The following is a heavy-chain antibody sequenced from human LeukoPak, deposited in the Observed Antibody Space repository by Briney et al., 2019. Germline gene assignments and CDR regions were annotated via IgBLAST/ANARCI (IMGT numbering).Heavy chain of an antibody. CDR2: ISYDGSNK. CDR3: ARDLQSDYYDSSGYPFDY. V-gene: IGHV3-30-3*01. CDR1: GFTFSSYA. Sequence: GGSLRLSCAASGFTFSSYAMHWVRQAPGKGLEWVAVISYDGSNKYYADSVKGRFTISRDNSKNTLYLQMNGLRAEDTAVYYCARDLQSDYYDSSGYPFDYWGQGTLVTVSS. J-gene: IGHJ4*02. D-gene: IGHD3-22*01.